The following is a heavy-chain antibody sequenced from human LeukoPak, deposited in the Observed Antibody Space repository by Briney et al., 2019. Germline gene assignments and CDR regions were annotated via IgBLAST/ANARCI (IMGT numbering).Heavy chain of an antibody. Sequence: GGSLRLSCAASGFTFSSYAMHWVRQAPGKGLEWVAVISYDGSNKYYADSVKGRFTISRDNSKNTLYLQMNGLRAEDTAVYYCAKDQRLLWFGEPSEYFDYWGQGTLVTVSS. CDR2: ISYDGSNK. CDR3: AKDQRLLWFGEPSEYFDY. V-gene: IGHV3-30-3*01. CDR1: GFTFSSYA. D-gene: IGHD3-10*01. J-gene: IGHJ4*02.